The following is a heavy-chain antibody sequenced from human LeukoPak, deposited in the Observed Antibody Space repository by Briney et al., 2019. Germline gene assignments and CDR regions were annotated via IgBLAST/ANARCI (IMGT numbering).Heavy chain of an antibody. D-gene: IGHD5-12*01. CDR1: GRTFISYA. CDR3: ARDRGSRSGYALDY. Sequence: SVKVSCKASGRTFISYAISWVRQAPGQGLDWMGGIIPIFGTANYAQKLQGRVTMTTDTSTSTAYLELRSLRADDTAVYYCARDRGSRSGYALDYWGQGTLVTVSS. CDR2: IIPIFGTA. J-gene: IGHJ4*02. V-gene: IGHV1-69*05.